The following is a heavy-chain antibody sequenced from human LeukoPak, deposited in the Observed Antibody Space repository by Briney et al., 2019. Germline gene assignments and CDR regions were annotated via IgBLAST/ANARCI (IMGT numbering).Heavy chain of an antibody. CDR3: ARDHTVVNDYYFDY. Sequence: GGPLRLSCAASGFTFSSYWMHWVRQAPGKGLVWVSRINSDGSSTSYADSVKGRFTISRDNAKNTLYLQMNSLRADDTAVYYCARDHTVVNDYYFDYWGQGTLVTVSS. CDR1: GFTFSSYW. J-gene: IGHJ4*02. CDR2: INSDGSST. D-gene: IGHD4-23*01. V-gene: IGHV3-74*01.